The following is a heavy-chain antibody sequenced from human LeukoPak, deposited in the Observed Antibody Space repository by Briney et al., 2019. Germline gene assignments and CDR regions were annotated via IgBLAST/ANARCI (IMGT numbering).Heavy chain of an antibody. J-gene: IGHJ4*02. CDR3: AREEYSSGWYGYSFDY. D-gene: IGHD6-19*01. CDR2: INPSGGST. Sequence: ASVKVSCKASGYTFTSYYMHWVRQAPGQGLEWMGIINPSGGSTSYAQKFQGRVTMTRDTSTSTVYMELSSLRSEDTAVYYCAREEYSSGWYGYSFDYWGQGTLVTVSS. V-gene: IGHV1-46*01. CDR1: GYTFTSYY.